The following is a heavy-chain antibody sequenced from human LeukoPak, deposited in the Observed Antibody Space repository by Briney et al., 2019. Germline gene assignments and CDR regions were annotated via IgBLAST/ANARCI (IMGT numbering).Heavy chain of an antibody. V-gene: IGHV3-23*01. CDR2: ISVSGNT. CDR1: GFTLSSYA. J-gene: IGHJ4*02. Sequence: PGGSPRLSCAASGFTLSSYAMSWVRQGPGKGLEWVSAISVSGNTYHADSVKGRFTISRDNAKNSLYLQMNSLRAEDTAVYYCARTKEMATISYFDSWGQGTLVTVSS. D-gene: IGHD5-24*01. CDR3: ARTKEMATISYFDS.